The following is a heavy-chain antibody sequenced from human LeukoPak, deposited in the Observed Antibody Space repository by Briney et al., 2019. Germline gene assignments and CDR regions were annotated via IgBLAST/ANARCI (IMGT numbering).Heavy chain of an antibody. V-gene: IGHV3-7*05. J-gene: IGHJ4*02. CDR1: GFTFSSNW. Sequence: PGGSLRLSCAASGFTFSSNWMSWVRQAPGKGLEWVANIKQDGSEKYYVDPVKGRFTISRDNTKNSLSLQMNSLRAEDTAVYYCARDHDTTPFDFWGQGTLVTVSS. CDR2: IKQDGSEK. D-gene: IGHD1-26*01. CDR3: ARDHDTTPFDF.